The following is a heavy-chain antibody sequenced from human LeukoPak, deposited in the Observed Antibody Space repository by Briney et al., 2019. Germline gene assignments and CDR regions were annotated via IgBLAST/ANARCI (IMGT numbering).Heavy chain of an antibody. V-gene: IGHV3-48*02. Sequence: PGGSLRLSCAASGFTFSSYSMNWVRQAPGKGLEWPSFISGSGTFIYYADSVRGRLTISRDSARNSLYLQMNSLRDEDTAVYFCARDDGLGYWGQGTLVTVSS. CDR2: ISGSGTFI. J-gene: IGHJ4*02. CDR3: ARDDGLGY. CDR1: GFTFSSYS. D-gene: IGHD3-16*01.